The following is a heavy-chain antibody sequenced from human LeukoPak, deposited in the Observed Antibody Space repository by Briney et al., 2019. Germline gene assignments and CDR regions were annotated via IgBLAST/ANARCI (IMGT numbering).Heavy chain of an antibody. CDR1: GGSISSSSYY. CDR2: IYYSGST. Sequence: SETLSLTCTVSGGSISSSSYYWGWIRQPPGKGLEWIGYIYYSGSTNYNPSLKSRVTISVDTSKNQFSLKLSSVTAADTAVYYCARGVVAATPLPVYYYYMDVWGKGTTVTVSS. J-gene: IGHJ6*03. V-gene: IGHV4-61*05. D-gene: IGHD2-15*01. CDR3: ARGVVAATPLPVYYYYMDV.